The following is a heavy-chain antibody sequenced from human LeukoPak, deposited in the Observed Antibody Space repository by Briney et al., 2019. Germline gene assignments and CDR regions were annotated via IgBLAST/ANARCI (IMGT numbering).Heavy chain of an antibody. CDR1: GYTFTGYY. CDR2: INPNSGGT. D-gene: IGHD2-2*01. J-gene: IGHJ4*02. CDR3: ARDGVDIVVVPAAY. V-gene: IGHV1-2*02. Sequence: GVSVKVSCKASGYTFTGYYMHWVRQAPGQGLEWMGWINPNSGGTNYAQKFQGRVTMTRDTSISTAYMELSRLRSDDTAVYYCARDGVDIVVVPAAYWGQGTLVTVSS.